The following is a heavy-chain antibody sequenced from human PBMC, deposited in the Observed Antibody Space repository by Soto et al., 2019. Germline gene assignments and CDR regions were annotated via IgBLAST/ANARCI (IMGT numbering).Heavy chain of an antibody. J-gene: IGHJ4*02. CDR1: GFTFSSYG. V-gene: IGHV3-33*01. Sequence: PGGSLRLSCAASGFTFSSYGMHWVRQAPGKGLEWVAVIWYDGSNKYYADSVKGRFTISRDNSKNTLYLQMNSLRAEDTAVYYCARGSEYSSGWYDYWGQGSLVTVSS. CDR2: IWYDGSNK. D-gene: IGHD6-19*01. CDR3: ARGSEYSSGWYDY.